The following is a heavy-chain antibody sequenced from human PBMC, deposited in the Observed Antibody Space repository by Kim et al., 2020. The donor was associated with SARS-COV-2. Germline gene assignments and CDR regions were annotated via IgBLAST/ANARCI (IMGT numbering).Heavy chain of an antibody. V-gene: IGHV3-30*01. CDR3: AGRTVTTKKFDY. D-gene: IGHD4-17*01. J-gene: IGHJ4*02. Sequence: YADSVKSRFTISRANSKNTLYLQMNSLRAEDTAVYYCAGRTVTTKKFDYWGQGTLVTVSS.